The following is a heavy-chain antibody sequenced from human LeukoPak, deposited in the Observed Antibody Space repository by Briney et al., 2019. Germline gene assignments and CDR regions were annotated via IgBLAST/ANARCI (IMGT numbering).Heavy chain of an antibody. CDR1: GFTFSSYA. V-gene: IGHV3-30-3*01. J-gene: IGHJ4*02. CDR2: ISYDGSNK. CDR3: ARETEYDHYFDY. Sequence: GGSLRPSCAASGFTFSSYAMHWVRQAPGKGLEWVAIISYDGSNKYYSDSVKGRFTISRDNSKNTLYLQMNSLRAEDTAVYYCARETEYDHYFDYWGQGTLVTVSS. D-gene: IGHD2/OR15-2a*01.